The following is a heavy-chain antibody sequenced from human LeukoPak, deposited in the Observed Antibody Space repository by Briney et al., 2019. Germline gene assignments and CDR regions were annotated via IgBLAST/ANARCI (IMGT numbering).Heavy chain of an antibody. CDR2: ISSSINYI. CDR1: GFTFSSYT. D-gene: IGHD1-14*01. V-gene: IGHV3-21*01. CDR3: ARSRTSSPYDKNLNF. Sequence: TGGSLRLSCAASGFTFSSYTMSWVREAPGKGLEWDSSISSSINYIYHADSVKGRFTISRDDAQNSVYLQMNSLKDEDTAVYYCARSRTSSPYDKNLNFWGQGTLVIVSS. J-gene: IGHJ4*02.